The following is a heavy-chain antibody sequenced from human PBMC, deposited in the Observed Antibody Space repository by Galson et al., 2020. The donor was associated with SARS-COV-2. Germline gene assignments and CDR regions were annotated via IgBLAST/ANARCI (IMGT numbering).Heavy chain of an antibody. Sequence: ASETLSLTCTVSGYYITTYYWSWIRQPPGKGLEWIGYIYQNGNTNYNPSLKSRLSMSVDTSKNQYSLRLNSVTAADTAVYYCARLFSSSWSPYYFDYWGQGALVTVSS. V-gene: IGHV4-59*01. D-gene: IGHD6-13*01. CDR1: GYYITTYY. CDR2: IYQNGNT. CDR3: ARLFSSSWSPYYFDY. J-gene: IGHJ4*02.